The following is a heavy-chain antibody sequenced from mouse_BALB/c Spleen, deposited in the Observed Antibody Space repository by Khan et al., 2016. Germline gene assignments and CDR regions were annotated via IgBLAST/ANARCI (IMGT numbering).Heavy chain of an antibody. Sequence: EVELVESGGGLVQPGGSRKLSCAASGFTFSDYGMAWVRQAPGKGPEWVAFISNLAYSIYYADTVTGRFTISRENAKNTLYLEMSSLGSEDTAIYYCARIYDYDYAMDFWGQGSAVTVSS. V-gene: IGHV5-15*02. CDR2: ISNLAYSI. CDR3: ARIYDYDYAMDF. CDR1: GFTFSDYG. D-gene: IGHD2-4*01. J-gene: IGHJ4*01.